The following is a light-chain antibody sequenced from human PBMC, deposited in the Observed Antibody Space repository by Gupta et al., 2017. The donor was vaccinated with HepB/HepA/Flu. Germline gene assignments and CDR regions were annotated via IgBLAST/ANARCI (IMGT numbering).Light chain of an antibody. CDR3: QQRSNWRS. J-gene: IGKJ2*04. CDR1: QSVSSY. V-gene: IGKV3-11*01. CDR2: GAS. Sequence: EIVLTQSPATLSLSPGERATLSRRASQSVSSYLAWYQQKPGQAPRLLIYGASNRATGIPARFSGSGSGTDFTLTISSLEPEDFAVYYCQQRSNWRSFGQGTKLEIK.